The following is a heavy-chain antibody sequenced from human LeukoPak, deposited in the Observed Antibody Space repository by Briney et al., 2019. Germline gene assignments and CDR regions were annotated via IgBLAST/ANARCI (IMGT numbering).Heavy chain of an antibody. D-gene: IGHD2-2*01. V-gene: IGHV4-34*01. J-gene: IGHJ4*02. Sequence: TAPETLSLTCAVYGGSFSGYYWSWIRQPPGKGLEWIGEINHSGSTNYNPSLKSRVTISVDTSKNQFSLKLSSVTAADTAVYYCARRRRYCSSTSCSDTYFDYWGQGTLVTVSS. CDR1: GGSFSGYY. CDR3: ARRRRYCSSTSCSDTYFDY. CDR2: INHSGST.